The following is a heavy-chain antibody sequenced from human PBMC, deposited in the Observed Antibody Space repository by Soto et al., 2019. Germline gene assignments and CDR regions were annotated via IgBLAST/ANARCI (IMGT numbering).Heavy chain of an antibody. D-gene: IGHD2-15*01. Sequence: GGSLRLSCAASGFTFSSYGMHWVRQAPGKGLEWVAVISYDGSNKYYADSVKGRFTISRDNSKNTLYLQMNSLRAEDTAVYYCAREGYCSGGSCRPFDYWGQGTLVTVSS. CDR3: AREGYCSGGSCRPFDY. V-gene: IGHV3-30*03. J-gene: IGHJ4*02. CDR2: ISYDGSNK. CDR1: GFTFSSYG.